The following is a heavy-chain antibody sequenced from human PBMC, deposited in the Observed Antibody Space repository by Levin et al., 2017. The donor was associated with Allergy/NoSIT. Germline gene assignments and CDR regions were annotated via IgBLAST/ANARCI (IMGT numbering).Heavy chain of an antibody. V-gene: IGHV4-59*02. CDR3: GTVRWRTGTWHFDY. CDR2: IHYSGNT. J-gene: IGHJ4*02. CDR1: GDSVSSYY. Sequence: SETLSLTCTVSGDSVSSYYWSWIRQPPGKGLEWIGYIHYSGNTNYNPSLKSRATISGDTSNNQFSLKLRSVTAADTAGYYCGTVRWRTGTWHFDYWGQGALVTVSP. D-gene: IGHD1-7*01.